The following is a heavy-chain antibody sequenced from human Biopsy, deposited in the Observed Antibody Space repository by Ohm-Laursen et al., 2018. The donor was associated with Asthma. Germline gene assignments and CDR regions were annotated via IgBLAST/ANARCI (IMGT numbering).Heavy chain of an antibody. J-gene: IGHJ5*02. Sequence: TLSLTCAVSGASIKTDDYYWSWLRQPPGKGLEWIGFIHYSGSTSYNPSLKGGVTISVDTSKNQFSLKLSSVTAADTAVYYCARASVAASSNWFDPWGQGTLVTVSS. CDR1: GASIKTDDYY. CDR2: IHYSGST. V-gene: IGHV4-30-4*01. D-gene: IGHD6-19*01. CDR3: ARASVAASSNWFDP.